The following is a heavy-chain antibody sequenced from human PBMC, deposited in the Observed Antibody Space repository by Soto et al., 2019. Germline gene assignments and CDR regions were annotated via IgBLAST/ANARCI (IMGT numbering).Heavy chain of an antibody. J-gene: IGHJ2*01. Sequence: QVQLVESGGGVVQPGRSLRLSCAASGFTFSSYGMHWVRQAPGKGLEWVAVISYDGSNKYYADSVKGRFTISRDNSKNTLYLQMNSLRAEDTAVYYCAKDLGSGSYFLFDLWGRGTLVTVSS. D-gene: IGHD3-10*01. V-gene: IGHV3-30*18. CDR1: GFTFSSYG. CDR2: ISYDGSNK. CDR3: AKDLGSGSYFLFDL.